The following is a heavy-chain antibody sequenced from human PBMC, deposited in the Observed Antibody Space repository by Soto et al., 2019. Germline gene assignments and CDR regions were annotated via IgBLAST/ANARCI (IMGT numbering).Heavy chain of an antibody. J-gene: IGHJ4*02. Sequence: ASVKGSCKGSGYIFTNYHIHWVRQAPGQGLEWMAIINPSGGSTNYAQKFQGRVTLASDTFTNTVYMELSSLRSEDTAIYYCARDLTSGDYWGQGTLVTVSS. D-gene: IGHD7-27*01. CDR1: GYIFTNYH. CDR2: INPSGGST. CDR3: ARDLTSGDY. V-gene: IGHV1-46*01.